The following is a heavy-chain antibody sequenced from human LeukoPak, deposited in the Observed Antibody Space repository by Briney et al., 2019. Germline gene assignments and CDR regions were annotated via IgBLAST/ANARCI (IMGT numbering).Heavy chain of an antibody. D-gene: IGHD4-23*01. Sequence: ASVMVSFTSSVYTFTYSYMHWARQAPGQGLEWMGWVNGYSGGTNYAQKFQGRGTMTRGTSISTAYMELGGLRTDDTAVYFCARVNGGFSYDFDFWGHGTLVTVSS. CDR1: VYTFTYSY. CDR2: VNGYSGGT. V-gene: IGHV1-2*02. J-gene: IGHJ4*01. CDR3: ARVNGGFSYDFDF.